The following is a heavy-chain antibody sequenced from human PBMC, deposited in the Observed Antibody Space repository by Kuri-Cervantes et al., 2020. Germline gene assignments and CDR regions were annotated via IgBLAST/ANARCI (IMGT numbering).Heavy chain of an antibody. D-gene: IGHD3-16*01. CDR3: ARERGQTSYFDY. Sequence: SETLSLTCAVSGGSISRGGYSWSWIRQPPGKGLEWIGYIYYSGSTYYNPSLKSLVTISVDTSKNQFSLKLSSVTAADTAVYYCARERGQTSYFDYWGQGTLVTVSS. CDR1: GGSISRGGYS. CDR2: IYYSGST. V-gene: IGHV4-31*01. J-gene: IGHJ4*02.